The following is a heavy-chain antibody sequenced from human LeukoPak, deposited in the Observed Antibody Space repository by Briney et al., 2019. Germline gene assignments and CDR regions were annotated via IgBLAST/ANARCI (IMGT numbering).Heavy chain of an antibody. J-gene: IGHJ4*02. CDR3: AKDVAVAGTYYFDY. CDR1: GFTFSIYA. CDR2: ISGSGGST. Sequence: GGSLRLSCAASGFTFSIYAMSWVRQAPGKGLEWVSAISGSGGSTYYADSVKGRFTISRDNSKNTLYLQMDSLRAEDTAVYYCAKDVAVAGTYYFDYWGQGTLVTVSS. D-gene: IGHD6-19*01. V-gene: IGHV3-23*01.